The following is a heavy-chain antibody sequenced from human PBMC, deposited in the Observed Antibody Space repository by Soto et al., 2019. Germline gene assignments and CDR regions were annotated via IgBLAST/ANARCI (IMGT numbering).Heavy chain of an antibody. CDR2: IWYDGGNT. CDR3: ARDWLHDSSGAIDM. D-gene: IGHD3-22*01. CDR1: GFTFSGHG. V-gene: IGHV3-33*01. Sequence: PGGSLRLSCAASGFTFSGHGMHWVRQAPGKGLEWGAVIWYDGGNTYYGDSVKGRFTISRDNSRNTLYLEMNSLRAEDTAVYYCARDWLHDSSGAIDMWGQGTMVTVSS. J-gene: IGHJ3*02.